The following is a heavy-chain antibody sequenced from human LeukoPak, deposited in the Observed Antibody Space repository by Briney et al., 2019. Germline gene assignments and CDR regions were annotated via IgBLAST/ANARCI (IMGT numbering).Heavy chain of an antibody. CDR3: ARDMRGDYGDYSSSDYYYGMDV. V-gene: IGHV4-39*02. D-gene: IGHD4-17*01. CDR2: INYSGIT. J-gene: IGHJ6*02. CDR1: GGSITRSTDY. Sequence: SETLSLTCTVSGGSITRSTDYWGWIRQPPGKGLEWIGSINYSGITYYNPSLKSQVTKSVDTSKNQFSLNLNSVTAADTAVYYCARDMRGDYGDYSSSDYYYGMDVWGQGTTVTVSS.